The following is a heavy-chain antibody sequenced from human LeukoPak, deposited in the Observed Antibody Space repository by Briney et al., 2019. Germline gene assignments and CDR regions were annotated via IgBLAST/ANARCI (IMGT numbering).Heavy chain of an antibody. CDR2: IYYSGSS. CDR3: ARGTSTGIADY. V-gene: IGHV4-59*01. J-gene: IGHJ4*02. D-gene: IGHD6-13*01. Sequence: SETLSLTCTVSGGSISSYYLSWIRQPPGKGLEWIGYIYYSGSSNYNPSLESRVTISVDTSKNQFSLKLSSVTAADTAVYYCARGTSTGIADYWGQGTLVTVSS. CDR1: GGSISSYY.